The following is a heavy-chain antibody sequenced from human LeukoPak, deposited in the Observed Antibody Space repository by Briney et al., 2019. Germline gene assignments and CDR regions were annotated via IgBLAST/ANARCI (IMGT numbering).Heavy chain of an antibody. CDR1: SGSISSSSYY. CDR3: ARRRGIAVDY. Sequence: PSETLSLTCTVSSGSISSSSYYWGWIRQPPGKGLEWIGSIYYSGSTYYNPSLKSRVTISVDTSKNQFSLKLSSVTAADTAVYYCARRRGIAVDYWGQGTLVTVSS. D-gene: IGHD6-13*01. CDR2: IYYSGST. V-gene: IGHV4-39*01. J-gene: IGHJ4*02.